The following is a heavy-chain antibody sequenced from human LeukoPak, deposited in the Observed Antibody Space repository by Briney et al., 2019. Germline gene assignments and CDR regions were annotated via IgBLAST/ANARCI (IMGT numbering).Heavy chain of an antibody. CDR3: ARENPSGYYNRPIDY. D-gene: IGHD3-22*01. V-gene: IGHV4-59*01. Sequence: PSETLSLICTVSGASISSYYWSWIRQPPGKGLEWIGDIYYSGSIKYNPSLKSRVTMSVDTSKNQFSLRLSSVTAADTAIYYCARENPSGYYNRPIDYWGQGTLVTVSS. CDR2: IYYSGSI. CDR1: GASISSYY. J-gene: IGHJ4*02.